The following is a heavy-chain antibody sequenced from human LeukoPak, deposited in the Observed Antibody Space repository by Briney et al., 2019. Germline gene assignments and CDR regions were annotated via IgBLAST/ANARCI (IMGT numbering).Heavy chain of an antibody. J-gene: IGHJ4*02. CDR2: ISGSGGST. Sequence: PGGSLRLSCAASGFTFSSYAMNWVRQAPGKGLEWVSGISGSGGSTYYADSVKGRFTISRDNSKNTLYLQMNSLRAEDTAVYYCAKGVQYFRDSNSYFDYWGQGTPVTVSS. CDR3: AKGVQYFRDSNSYFDY. CDR1: GFTFSSYA. V-gene: IGHV3-23*01. D-gene: IGHD3-22*01.